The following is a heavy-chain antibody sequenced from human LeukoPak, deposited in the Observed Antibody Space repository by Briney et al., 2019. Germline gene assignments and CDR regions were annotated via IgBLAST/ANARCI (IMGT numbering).Heavy chain of an antibody. V-gene: IGHV4-38-2*02. D-gene: IGHD6-13*01. CDR1: GYSISSGYY. Sequence: SETLSLTCTVSGYSISSGYYWGWIRQPPGKGLEWIGSIYHSGRTYYNPSLKSRVTISVDTSKNQFSLKLSSVTAADTAVYYCARGGDSSSVGWFDPWGQGTLVTVSS. CDR2: IYHSGRT. J-gene: IGHJ5*02. CDR3: ARGGDSSSVGWFDP.